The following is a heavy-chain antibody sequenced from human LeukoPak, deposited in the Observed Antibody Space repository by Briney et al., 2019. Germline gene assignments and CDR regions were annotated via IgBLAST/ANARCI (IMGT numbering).Heavy chain of an antibody. D-gene: IGHD1-1*01. CDR1: GYTFSSYA. Sequence: PGGSLRLSCAVSGYTFSSYAMNWVRQAPGKGLEWLSAMSGSGSDTYYADTVKGRFTISRENSKNTLFLQMNSVRAEDTAVYYCANPGGPWGQGTLVTVSS. CDR2: MSGSGSDT. J-gene: IGHJ4*02. CDR3: ANPGGP. V-gene: IGHV3-23*01.